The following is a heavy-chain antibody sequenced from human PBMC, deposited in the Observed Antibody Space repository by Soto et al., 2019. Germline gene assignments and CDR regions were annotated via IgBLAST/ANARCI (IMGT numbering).Heavy chain of an antibody. D-gene: IGHD3-22*01. J-gene: IGHJ4*02. CDR1: GGSISSYY. V-gene: IGHV4-59*05. Sequence: SETLSLTCTVSGGSISSYYWSWIRQPPGKGLEWIGSIYYSGSTYYNPSLKSRVTISVDTSKNQLSLKLSSVTAADTAVYYCAKMNYYDSSGYFPMSRYYFDYWGQGTLVTVSS. CDR3: AKMNYYDSSGYFPMSRYYFDY. CDR2: IYYSGST.